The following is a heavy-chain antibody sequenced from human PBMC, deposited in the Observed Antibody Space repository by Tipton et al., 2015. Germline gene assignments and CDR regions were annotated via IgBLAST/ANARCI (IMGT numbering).Heavy chain of an antibody. CDR2: IIPLFGTA. CDR3: ARERTVRGVILS. Sequence: QSGPEVKKPGSSVKVSCKTSGGTFSNYGISWVRKAPGQGLEWMGGIIPLFGTATYAQKFQDRVTITADESTSTAYMELSSLRSEDTSIYFCARERTVRGVILSWGQGTLGTVSS. V-gene: IGHV1-69*01. CDR1: GGTFSNYG. D-gene: IGHD3-10*01. J-gene: IGHJ5*02.